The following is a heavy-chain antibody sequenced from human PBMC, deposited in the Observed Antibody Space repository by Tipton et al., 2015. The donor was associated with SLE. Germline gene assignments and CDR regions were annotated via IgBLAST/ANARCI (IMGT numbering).Heavy chain of an antibody. J-gene: IGHJ4*02. V-gene: IGHV4-39*07. CDR1: GGSISSSSYY. CDR3: ARDPYDSWSDYQATFDY. CDR2: IYYSGST. D-gene: IGHD3-3*01. Sequence: TLSLTCTVSGGSISSSSYYWGWIRQPPGKGLEWIGSIYYSGSTYYNPSLKSRVTMSVDTSKNQFSLKLTSVTAADTAVYYCARDPYDSWSDYQATFDYWGQGTLATVSP.